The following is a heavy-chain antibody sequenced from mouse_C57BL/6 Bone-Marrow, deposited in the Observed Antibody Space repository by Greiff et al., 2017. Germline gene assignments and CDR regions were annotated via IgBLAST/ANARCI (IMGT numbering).Heavy chain of an antibody. CDR1: GFSLTSYG. CDR2: IWRGGST. CDR3: DREDYDGSSRDWYFDV. J-gene: IGHJ1*03. D-gene: IGHD1-1*01. Sequence: LQQSGPGLVQPSQSLSITCTVSGFSLTSYGVHWVRQSPGKGLEWLGVIWRGGSTDYNAAFISRLSISKYNSNSQVFLTMNSLQADDTAIYYCDREDYDGSSRDWYFDVWGTGTTVTVSS. V-gene: IGHV2-2*01.